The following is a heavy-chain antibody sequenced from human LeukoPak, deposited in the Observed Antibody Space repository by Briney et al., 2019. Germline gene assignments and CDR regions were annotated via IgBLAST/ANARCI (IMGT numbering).Heavy chain of an antibody. Sequence: PSETLSLTCAVYGGSFSGYYWSWIRQPPGKGLEWIGEINHSGSTNYNPSLKSRVTISVDTSKNQFSLKLSSVTAADTAVYYCARESIAAAGYYYYYYMDVWGKGTTVTISS. CDR1: GGSFSGYY. V-gene: IGHV4-34*01. J-gene: IGHJ6*03. CDR3: ARESIAAAGYYYYYYMDV. D-gene: IGHD6-13*01. CDR2: INHSGST.